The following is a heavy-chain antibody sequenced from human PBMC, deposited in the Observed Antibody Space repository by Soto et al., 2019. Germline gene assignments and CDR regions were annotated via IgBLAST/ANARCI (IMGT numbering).Heavy chain of an antibody. Sequence: EVQLVESGGGLVQPGGSLRLSCVASGFTFSRYWTSWVRQAPGKGPEWVASIKGDGSEKNYVDSAKGRFTISRDNAKNSLYLQMDSLRAEDTAVYYCAREYYWGRGTLVTVSS. CDR1: GFTFSRYW. CDR3: AREYY. V-gene: IGHV3-7*01. CDR2: IKGDGSEK. J-gene: IGHJ4*02.